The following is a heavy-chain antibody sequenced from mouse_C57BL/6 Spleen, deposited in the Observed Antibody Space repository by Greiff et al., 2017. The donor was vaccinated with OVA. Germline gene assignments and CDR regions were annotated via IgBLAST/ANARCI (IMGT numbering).Heavy chain of an antibody. CDR3: AREGPNDYDALYYFDY. V-gene: IGHV3-6*01. D-gene: IGHD2-4*01. CDR2: ISYDGSN. CDR1: GYSITSGYY. J-gene: IGHJ2*01. Sequence: ESGPGLVKPSQSLSLTCSVTGYSITSGYYWNWIRQFPGNKLEWMGYISYDGSNNYNPSLKNRISITRDTSKNQFFLKLNSVTTEDTATYYCAREGPNDYDALYYFDYWGQGTTLTVSS.